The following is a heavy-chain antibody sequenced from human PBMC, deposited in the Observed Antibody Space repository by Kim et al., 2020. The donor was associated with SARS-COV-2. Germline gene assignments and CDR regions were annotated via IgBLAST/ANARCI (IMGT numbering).Heavy chain of an antibody. J-gene: IGHJ4*02. CDR2: IKSKTDGGTT. CDR3: TTDLSSGWYSDDY. V-gene: IGHV3-15*01. CDR1: GFTFSNAW. Sequence: GGSLRLSCAASGFTFSNAWMSWVRQAPGKGLEWVGRIKSKTDGGTTDYAAPVKGRFTISRDDSKNTLYLQMNSLKTEDTAVYYCTTDLSSGWYSDDYWGQGTLVTVSS. D-gene: IGHD6-19*01.